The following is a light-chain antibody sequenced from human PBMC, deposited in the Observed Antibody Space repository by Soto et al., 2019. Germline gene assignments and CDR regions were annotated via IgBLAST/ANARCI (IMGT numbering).Light chain of an antibody. CDR3: QQYNSYS. V-gene: IGKV1-5*01. CDR2: DSS. CDR1: QGISSW. Sequence: IHMTQSPSTLPASVGDGVTITCRASQGISSWLSWYQQKPGKAPKLLIYDSSSLESGVPSRFGGSGSATEFTLTISSLQPDDFATYYCQQYNSYSFGGGTKVDI. J-gene: IGKJ4*01.